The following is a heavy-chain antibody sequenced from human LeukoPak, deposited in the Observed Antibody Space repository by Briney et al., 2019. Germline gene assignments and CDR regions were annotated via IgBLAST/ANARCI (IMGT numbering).Heavy chain of an antibody. CDR3: AKDPPNSYDILTPDAFDI. Sequence: SGGSLRLPCAASGFTFSSYGMHWVRQAPGKGLEWVAFIRYDGSNKYYADSVKGRFTISRDNSKNTLYLQMNSLRAEDTAVYYCAKDPPNSYDILTPDAFDIWGQGTMVTVSS. J-gene: IGHJ3*02. CDR1: GFTFSSYG. V-gene: IGHV3-30*02. D-gene: IGHD3-9*01. CDR2: IRYDGSNK.